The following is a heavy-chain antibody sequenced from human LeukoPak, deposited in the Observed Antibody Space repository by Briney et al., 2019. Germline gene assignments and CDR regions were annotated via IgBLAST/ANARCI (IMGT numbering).Heavy chain of an antibody. CDR3: ARDWAAAGTPDY. D-gene: IGHD6-13*01. CDR2: IYYSGST. Sequence: SQTLSLTCTVSGGSISSGGYYWSWIRQHPGKGLEWIGYIYYSGSTYYSPSLKSRVTISVDTSKNQFSLKLSSVTAADTAVYYCARDWAAAGTPDYWGQGTLVTVSS. J-gene: IGHJ4*02. CDR1: GGSISSGGYY. V-gene: IGHV4-31*03.